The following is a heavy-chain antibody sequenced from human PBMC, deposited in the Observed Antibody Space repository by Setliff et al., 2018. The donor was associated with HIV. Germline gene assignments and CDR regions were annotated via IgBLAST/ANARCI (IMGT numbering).Heavy chain of an antibody. V-gene: IGHV1-8*02. D-gene: IGHD3-22*01. Sequence: ASVKVSCKASGYTFSSYDINWVRQATGQGLEWMGWMNPNSGNTGYAQKFQGRVTMTRDTSISTAYMELNNLKFEDTAVYYCARARRDSYDRGRRNHYYMDVWGRGTTVTVSS. CDR2: MNPNSGNT. CDR3: ARARRDSYDRGRRNHYYMDV. J-gene: IGHJ6*03. CDR1: GYTFSSYD.